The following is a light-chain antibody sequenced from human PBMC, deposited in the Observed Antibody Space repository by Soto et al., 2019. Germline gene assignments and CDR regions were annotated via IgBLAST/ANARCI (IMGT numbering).Light chain of an antibody. V-gene: IGKV1-9*01. CDR1: QGINTF. Sequence: IQLTQSPSSLSASVGDRVTITCRASQGINTFLAWYQQKAGKAPKLLIYAASTLQSVVPSRFSGRGSWTDCTLTISSLQSEDFETYYGQQLNSYPITFGQGTRLEIK. CDR2: AAS. CDR3: QQLNSYPIT. J-gene: IGKJ5*01.